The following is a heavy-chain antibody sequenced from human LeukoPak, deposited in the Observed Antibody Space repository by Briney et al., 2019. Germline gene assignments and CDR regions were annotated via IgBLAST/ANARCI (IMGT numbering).Heavy chain of an antibody. CDR3: ARSYDGNY. J-gene: IGHJ4*02. CDR2: IIPIFGTA. V-gene: IGHV1-69*01. D-gene: IGHD3-22*01. CDR1: GGTFSSYA. Sequence: SVTVSCKASGGTFSSYAISWVRQAPGQGLEWMGGIIPIFGTANYAQKFQGRVTITADESTSTAYMELSSLRSDDTAVYYCARSYDGNYWGQGTLVTVSS.